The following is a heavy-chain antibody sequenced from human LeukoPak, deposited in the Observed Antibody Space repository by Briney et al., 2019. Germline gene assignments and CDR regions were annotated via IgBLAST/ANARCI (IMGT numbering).Heavy chain of an antibody. V-gene: IGHV4-31*03. D-gene: IGHD5-24*01. CDR3: ARGRDAYIAKPFDY. CDR2: IYSSGST. CDR1: GDSINSGDYY. J-gene: IGHJ4*02. Sequence: SETLSLTCTVSGDSINSGDYYWSWIRQHPGKGLEWIGYIYSSGSTNYNLSLKSRVSISVDTSKNQFSLKLSSVTAADTAVYYCARGRDAYIAKPFDYWGQGTLVSVSS.